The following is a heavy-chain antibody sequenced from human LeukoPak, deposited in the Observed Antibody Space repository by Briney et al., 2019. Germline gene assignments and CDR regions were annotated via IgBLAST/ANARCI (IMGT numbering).Heavy chain of an antibody. CDR2: IYYSGST. CDR1: GGSISSSSYY. V-gene: IGHV4-39*07. D-gene: IGHD1-26*01. Sequence: SETLSLTCTVSGGSISSSSYYWGWIRQPPGKGLEWIGSIYYSGSTYYNPSLKSRVTISVDTSKNQFSLKLSSVTAADTAVYYGASLTDSAIGEDYFDYWGQGTLVTVSS. J-gene: IGHJ4*02. CDR3: ASLTDSAIGEDYFDY.